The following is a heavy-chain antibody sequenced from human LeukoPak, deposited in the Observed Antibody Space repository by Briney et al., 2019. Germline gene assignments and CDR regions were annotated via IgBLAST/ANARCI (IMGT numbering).Heavy chain of an antibody. V-gene: IGHV3-30*02. Sequence: GGSLRLSCAASGFSFSNYGMHWVRQAPGKGLEWVAFIRYDGSNKYYADSVKGRFTISRDNSKNTLYLQMNSLRAEDTAIYFCDAVAGVFDYWGQGTQVTVSS. CDR1: GFSFSNYG. CDR2: IRYDGSNK. J-gene: IGHJ4*02. CDR3: DAVAGVFDY. D-gene: IGHD6-19*01.